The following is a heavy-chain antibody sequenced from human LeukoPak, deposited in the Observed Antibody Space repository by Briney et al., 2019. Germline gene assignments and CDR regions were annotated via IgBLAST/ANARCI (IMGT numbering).Heavy chain of an antibody. J-gene: IGHJ4*02. Sequence: SETLSLTCAVYGGSFSGYYWSWIRQPPGKGLEWIGEINHSGSTNYNPYLKSRVTISVDTSKNQFSLKLSSVTAADTAVYYCARDPGYSSDYWGQGTLVTVSS. CDR1: GGSFSGYY. CDR2: INHSGST. V-gene: IGHV4-34*01. CDR3: ARDPGYSSDY. D-gene: IGHD5-18*01.